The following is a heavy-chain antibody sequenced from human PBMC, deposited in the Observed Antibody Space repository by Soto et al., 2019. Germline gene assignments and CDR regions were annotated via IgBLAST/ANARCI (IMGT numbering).Heavy chain of an antibody. D-gene: IGHD6-13*01. V-gene: IGHV3-7*01. CDR1: GFTFSSYW. J-gene: IGHJ6*02. CDR2: IKQDGSEE. CDR3: ARIAASGRGWDV. Sequence: EVQLVESGGGLVQPGGSLRLSCVDSGFTFSSYWMSWVRQARVKGLEWVGNIKQDGSEENYVDSVKGRFTISRDNAKNSMYLQMNGLSAAVTAVYYCARIAASGRGWDVWGQGTTVVVSS.